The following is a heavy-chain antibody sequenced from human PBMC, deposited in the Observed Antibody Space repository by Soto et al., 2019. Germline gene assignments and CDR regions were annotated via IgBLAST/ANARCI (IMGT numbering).Heavy chain of an antibody. Sequence: SLLKLYCKASGDSNRRYIGSRRSQHNTKGLEWMGRVIPILGIANYAQKFQGRGTITADKSTSTAYMELSSLRSEDTAVYYCASFRLYYDFWSGYYTGHYYMGVWAKGTTVYGSS. CDR1: GDSNRRYI. CDR3: ASFRLYYDFWSGYYTGHYYMGV. CDR2: VIPILGIA. V-gene: IGHV1-69*02. J-gene: IGHJ6*03. D-gene: IGHD3-3*01.